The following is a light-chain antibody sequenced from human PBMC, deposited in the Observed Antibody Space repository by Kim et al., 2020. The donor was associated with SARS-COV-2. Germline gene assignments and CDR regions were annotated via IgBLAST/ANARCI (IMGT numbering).Light chain of an antibody. CDR3: LQHSTYPIT. V-gene: IGKV1-17*01. Sequence: SSVGDRCTITCRASQDIRNDLGWYQQNPGGAPKRLIYGASSLQSGVPSRFSGSGSGTEFTLTLSSVQPEDFATYFCLQHSTYPITFVQGTRLEIK. J-gene: IGKJ5*01. CDR1: QDIRND. CDR2: GAS.